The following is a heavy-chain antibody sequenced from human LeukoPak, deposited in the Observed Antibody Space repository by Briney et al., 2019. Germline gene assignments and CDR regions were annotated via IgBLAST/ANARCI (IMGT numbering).Heavy chain of an antibody. CDR1: GFTFSSYG. Sequence: PGGSLRLSCAASGFTFSSYGMHWVRQAPGKGQEWVAFIRYDGSNKYYADSVKGRFTISRDNSKNTLYLQMNSLRAEDTAVYYCAKGDSSGYYPFDYWGQGTLVTVSS. V-gene: IGHV3-30*02. J-gene: IGHJ4*02. D-gene: IGHD3-22*01. CDR2: IRYDGSNK. CDR3: AKGDSSGYYPFDY.